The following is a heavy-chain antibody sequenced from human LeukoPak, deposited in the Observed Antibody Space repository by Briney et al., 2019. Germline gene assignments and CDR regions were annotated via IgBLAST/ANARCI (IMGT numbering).Heavy chain of an antibody. Sequence: SVKVSCKASGDTFSSYAISWVRQAPGQGLEWMGGIIPNFGTANYAQQFQSRVTIATDESTSTAYMVLSSVRSEDTAVYYCASCYGGNSPWAFDIWGQGTMVTVSS. V-gene: IGHV1-69*05. CDR1: GDTFSSYA. CDR3: ASCYGGNSPWAFDI. D-gene: IGHD4-23*01. CDR2: IIPNFGTA. J-gene: IGHJ3*02.